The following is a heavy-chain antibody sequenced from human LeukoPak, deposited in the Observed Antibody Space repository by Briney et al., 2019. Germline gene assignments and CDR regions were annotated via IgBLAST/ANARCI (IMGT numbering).Heavy chain of an antibody. Sequence: GGSLRLSCAASGVTFSSYSMNLVRQAPGKGLEWVSSISSSSSYIYYADSVKGRFTISRDNAKNSLYLQMNSLRAEDTAVYYCALASSSTSCYDYWGQGTLVTVSS. CDR1: GVTFSSYS. CDR3: ALASSSTSCYDY. V-gene: IGHV3-21*01. J-gene: IGHJ4*02. D-gene: IGHD2-2*01. CDR2: ISSSSSYI.